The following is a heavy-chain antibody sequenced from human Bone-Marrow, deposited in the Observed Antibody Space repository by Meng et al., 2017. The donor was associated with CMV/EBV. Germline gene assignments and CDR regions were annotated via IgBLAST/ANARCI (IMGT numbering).Heavy chain of an antibody. Sequence: ASVKASCKATGYTFTSYYMHWVRQAPGQGLEWMGIINPSGGSTSYAQKFQGRVTMTRDTSTSTVYMELSSLRSEDTAVYYCARDFWVDSGYSYYYGMDVWGQGTMVTVSS. CDR1: GYTFTSYY. V-gene: IGHV1-46*01. CDR2: INPSGGST. D-gene: IGHD3-22*01. J-gene: IGHJ6*02. CDR3: ARDFWVDSGYSYYYGMDV.